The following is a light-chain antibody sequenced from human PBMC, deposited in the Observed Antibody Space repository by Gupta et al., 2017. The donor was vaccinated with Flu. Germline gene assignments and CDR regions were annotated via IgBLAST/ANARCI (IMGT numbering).Light chain of an antibody. CDR2: SND. CDR3: VAWDDSLNAWV. CDR1: NSNIGSYN. Sequence: SVVTQPPPASGTPGQRVTISCSGTNSNIGSYNVNWYQQLPGTAPKLLIYSNDQRPSGVPDRFSGSKSGTSASLGISGLQSEDEADYHCVAWDDSLNAWVFGGGTKLTVL. V-gene: IGLV1-44*01. J-gene: IGLJ3*02.